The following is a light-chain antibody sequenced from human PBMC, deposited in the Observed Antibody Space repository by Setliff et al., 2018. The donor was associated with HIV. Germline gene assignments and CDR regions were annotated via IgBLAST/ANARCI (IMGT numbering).Light chain of an antibody. CDR1: SSDVGGYNY. Sequence: QSALTQPASVSGSPGQSITISCTGTSSDVGGYNYVSWYQQHPGKAPKLMIYDVSYRPSGVSNRFSGSKSGNTASLTISGLQAEDEADYHCSSYTTSSTPHVVFGGGTKVT. V-gene: IGLV2-14*03. J-gene: IGLJ2*01. CDR3: SSYTTSSTPHVV. CDR2: DVS.